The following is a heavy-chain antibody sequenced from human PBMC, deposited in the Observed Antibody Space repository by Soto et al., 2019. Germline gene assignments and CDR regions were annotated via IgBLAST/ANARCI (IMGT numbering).Heavy chain of an antibody. J-gene: IGHJ6*02. Sequence: QGQLVQSGAEVKKPGASVKVSCKASGYTFTRYGISWVRQAPGQGLEWMGWISGYNGDTKYAQKFQGRVTMTVDTSMTTAYMELRSLTSDYRAVYYCAKNGQPPYYYYGMDVWGQGTTVTVSS. CDR1: GYTFTRYG. CDR3: AKNGQPPYYYYGMDV. V-gene: IGHV1-18*01. CDR2: ISGYNGDT. D-gene: IGHD2-8*01.